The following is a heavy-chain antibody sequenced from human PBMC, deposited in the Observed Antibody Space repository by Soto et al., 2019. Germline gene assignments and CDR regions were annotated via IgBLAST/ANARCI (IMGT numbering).Heavy chain of an antibody. Sequence: PSETLSLTCTVSGDSIRNSFWSWIRQPPGKGLEWIGYVFSSGTRYNPSLKSRVTISLDTSQNQFSLKLKSMTAADTAVYYCARGYASHDYWGQGTLVTVSS. CDR1: GDSIRNSF. J-gene: IGHJ4*02. CDR3: ARGYASHDY. D-gene: IGHD2-2*01. CDR2: VFSSGT. V-gene: IGHV4-4*08.